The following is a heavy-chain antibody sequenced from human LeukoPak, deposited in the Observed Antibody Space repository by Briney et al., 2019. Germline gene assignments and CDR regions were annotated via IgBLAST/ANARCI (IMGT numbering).Heavy chain of an antibody. CDR3: ARGGRYQLLSPNDYYYYMDV. CDR2: INPNSGGT. Sequence: ASVKVSCKASGYTFTGYYMHWVRQAPGQGLEWMGWINPNSGGTNYAQKFQGRVTMTRDTSISTAYMELSRLRSEDTAVYYCARGGRYQLLSPNDYYYYMDVWGKGTTVTVSS. V-gene: IGHV1-2*02. CDR1: GYTFTGYY. D-gene: IGHD2-2*01. J-gene: IGHJ6*03.